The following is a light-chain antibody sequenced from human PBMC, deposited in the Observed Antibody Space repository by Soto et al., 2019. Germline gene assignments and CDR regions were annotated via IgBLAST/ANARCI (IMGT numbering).Light chain of an antibody. Sequence: QSALTQPRSVSGSPGQSVTISCTGTSSDVGGYKYVSWYQQHPGKVPKLMMFDVSERPSGVPDRFSGSKSGNTASLSISGLQAEYEADYSCCAYAGSYTVLFGGGTKVTVL. CDR2: DVS. V-gene: IGLV2-11*01. CDR1: SSDVGGYKY. CDR3: CAYAGSYTVL. J-gene: IGLJ2*01.